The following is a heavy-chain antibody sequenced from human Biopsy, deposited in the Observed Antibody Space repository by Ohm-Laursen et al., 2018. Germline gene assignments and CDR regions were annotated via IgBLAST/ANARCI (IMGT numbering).Heavy chain of an antibody. Sequence: SLRLSCAASGFGVNTYGMHWVRQGPGKGLEWVSVISSDGTKELYADSVKGRFTISRDNSKNTLYLQMTSLRADDTAVYYCALAAAQTVTHFDYWGQGTLVTVSS. CDR1: GFGVNTYG. CDR3: ALAAAQTVTHFDY. CDR2: ISSDGTKE. V-gene: IGHV3-30*03. J-gene: IGHJ4*02. D-gene: IGHD4-17*01.